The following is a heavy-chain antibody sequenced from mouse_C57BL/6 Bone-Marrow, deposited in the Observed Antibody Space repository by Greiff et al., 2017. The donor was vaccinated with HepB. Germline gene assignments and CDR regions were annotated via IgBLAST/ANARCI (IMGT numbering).Heavy chain of an antibody. CDR3: ARAFYGPTWYFDV. CDR1: GYSITSDY. D-gene: IGHD2-10*01. J-gene: IGHJ1*03. CDR2: ISYSGST. Sequence: EVNVVESGPGLAKPSQTLSLTCSVTGYSITSDYWNWIRKFPGNKLEYMGYISYSGSTYYNPSLKSRISITRDTSKNQYYLQLNSVTTEDTATYYCARAFYGPTWYFDVWGTGTTVTVSS. V-gene: IGHV3-8*01.